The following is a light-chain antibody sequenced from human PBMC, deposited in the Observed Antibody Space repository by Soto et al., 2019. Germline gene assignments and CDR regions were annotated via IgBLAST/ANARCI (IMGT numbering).Light chain of an antibody. CDR1: SSDVGGYNY. J-gene: IGLJ1*01. CDR3: SSYRRGSTYV. Sequence: QSALTQPASVSGSPGQSITVSCTGTSSDVGGYNYVSWYQQYPGKVPRLMIYDVTNRPSGVSNRFPGSKSGNTASLTISGLQAEDEADYYCSSYRRGSTYVFGTGTKVTVL. CDR2: DVT. V-gene: IGLV2-14*01.